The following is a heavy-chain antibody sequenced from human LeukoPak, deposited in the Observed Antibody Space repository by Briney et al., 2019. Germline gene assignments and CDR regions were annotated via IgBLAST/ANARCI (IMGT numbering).Heavy chain of an antibody. CDR2: ISSSSSHI. CDR1: GFTFSSYS. V-gene: IGHV3-21*01. CDR3: ARSIAAGVRSFDI. J-gene: IGHJ3*02. D-gene: IGHD6-25*01. Sequence: GGSLRLSCTASGFTFSSYSMNWVRQAPGMGLEWVSSISSSSSHIYYTDSVKGRFTMSRDNAINSLYLQMNSLRAEDTAIYYCARSIAAGVRSFDIWGHGTMVTVSS.